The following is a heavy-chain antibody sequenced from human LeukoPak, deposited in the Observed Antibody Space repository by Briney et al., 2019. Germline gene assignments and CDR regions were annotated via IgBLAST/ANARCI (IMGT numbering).Heavy chain of an antibody. CDR3: ARDAIYTAVLTSSFNWFDP. D-gene: IGHD3-22*01. CDR1: GFIFSDYY. CDR2: ISSSGNTM. V-gene: IGHV3-11*04. Sequence: GGSLRLSCAASGFIFSDYYMAWIRQAPGKGLEWLSYISSSGNTMYYADSVMGRFTISRDNAKNSLYLQMHSLTVDDTAVYYCARDAIYTAVLTSSFNWFDPWGQGTLVTVSS. J-gene: IGHJ5*02.